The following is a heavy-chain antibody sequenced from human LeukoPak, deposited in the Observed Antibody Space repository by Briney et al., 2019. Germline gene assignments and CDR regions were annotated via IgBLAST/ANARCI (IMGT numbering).Heavy chain of an antibody. V-gene: IGHV3-21*04. CDR1: GFTFSSYS. Sequence: PGGSLRLSCAASGFTFSSYSMNWVRQAPGKGLEWVSSISSSSSYIYYADSVKGRFTISRDNAKNSLYLQMNSLRAEDTALYYCAKDITGGIAAAGRLFHPNNYYYYYGMDVWGQGATVTVSS. CDR3: AKDITGGIAAAGRLFHPNNYYYYYGMDV. D-gene: IGHD6-13*01. J-gene: IGHJ6*02. CDR2: ISSSSSYI.